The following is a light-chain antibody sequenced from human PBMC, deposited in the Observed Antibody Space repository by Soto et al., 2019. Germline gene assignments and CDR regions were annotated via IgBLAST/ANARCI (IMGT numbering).Light chain of an antibody. CDR3: QTWNTGSVV. V-gene: IGLV4-69*01. CDR2: LSDDGIY. Sequence: QLVLTQSPSASASLGASVKITCTLSSGHISYAIAWHQQQPEKGTRYLMKLSDDGIYTTGDGIPDRFSGSSSGAERYLTISSLQSEDEADYYCQTWNTGSVVFGGGTKLTVL. CDR1: SGHISYA. J-gene: IGLJ3*02.